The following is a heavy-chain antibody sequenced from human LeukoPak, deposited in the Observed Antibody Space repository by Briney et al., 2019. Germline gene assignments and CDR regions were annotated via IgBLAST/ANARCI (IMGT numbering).Heavy chain of an antibody. CDR1: GYTFTSCY. CDR3: ARSYYDSSGPYAFDI. CDR2: INPSGGST. D-gene: IGHD3-22*01. V-gene: IGHV1-46*01. J-gene: IGHJ3*02. Sequence: GASVKVSCKASGYTFTSCYMHWVRQAPGQGLEWMGIINPSGGSTSYAQKFQGRVTMTRDTSTSTVYMELSSLRSEDTAVYYCARSYYDSSGPYAFDIWGQGTMVTVSS.